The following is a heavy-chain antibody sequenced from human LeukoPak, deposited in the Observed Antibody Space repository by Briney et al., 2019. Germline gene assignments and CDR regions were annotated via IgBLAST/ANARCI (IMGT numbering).Heavy chain of an antibody. D-gene: IGHD3-10*01. CDR1: GFTFSNYA. J-gene: IGHJ5*01. Sequence: GGSLRLSCTASGFTFSNYAMSWVRQAPGKGLEWVSGISNSGAGTYYADSVKGRFTISRDGSKNTLYLQMNGLRAEDSAVYYCAKDSVYLSGSPHWFDSWGQGTLVTVSS. CDR2: ISNSGAGT. CDR3: AKDSVYLSGSPHWFDS. V-gene: IGHV3-23*01.